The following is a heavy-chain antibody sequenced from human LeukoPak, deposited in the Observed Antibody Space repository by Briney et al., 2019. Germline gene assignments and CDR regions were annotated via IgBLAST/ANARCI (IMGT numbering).Heavy chain of an antibody. J-gene: IGHJ4*02. V-gene: IGHV4-31*03. D-gene: IGHD3-16*01. CDR1: GGSINNGGYY. CDR3: ARGVQVWLMSQRYFDS. Sequence: PSETLSLTCTVSGGSINNGGYYWSWIRQHPGKGLEWIGYIYYSGSSYYNPSLRSRVTISVDTSKKQLSLRLRSLTAADTAVYYCARGVQVWLMSQRYFDSWGQGTLVTVSS. CDR2: IYYSGSS.